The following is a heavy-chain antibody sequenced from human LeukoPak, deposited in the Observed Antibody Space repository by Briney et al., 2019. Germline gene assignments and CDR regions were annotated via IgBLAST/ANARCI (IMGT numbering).Heavy chain of an antibody. J-gene: IGHJ6*02. CDR3: ATTRTQWFGELSLTPNGMDV. V-gene: IGHV1-24*01. CDR1: GYTLTELS. CDR2: FDPEDGET. Sequence: ASVKVSCKVSGYTLTELSMHWVRQAPAKGLEWMGGFDPEDGETIYAQKFQGRVTMTEDTSTDTAYMELSSLRSEDTAVYYCATTRTQWFGELSLTPNGMDVWGQGNTVTVSS. D-gene: IGHD3-10*01.